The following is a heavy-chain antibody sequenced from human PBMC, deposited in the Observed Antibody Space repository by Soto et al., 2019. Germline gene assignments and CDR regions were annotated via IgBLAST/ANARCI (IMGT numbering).Heavy chain of an antibody. J-gene: IGHJ4*02. Sequence: QPGGSLRLSCAASGFTFSSYSMNWVRQAPGKGLEWFSYISSSSSTIYYADSVKGRFTISRDNAKNSLYLQMNSLRDEDTAVYYCARPKSTVTTHFDYWGQGTLVTVSS. CDR3: ARPKSTVTTHFDY. V-gene: IGHV3-48*02. D-gene: IGHD4-17*01. CDR1: GFTFSSYS. CDR2: ISSSSSTI.